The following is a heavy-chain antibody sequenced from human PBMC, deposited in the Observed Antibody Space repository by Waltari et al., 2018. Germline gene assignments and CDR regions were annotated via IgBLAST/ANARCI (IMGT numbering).Heavy chain of an antibody. CDR3: ARRRTTVTTYYFDY. CDR1: GGSLSSSGYY. CDR2: IDYSGST. J-gene: IGHJ4*02. D-gene: IGHD4-17*01. Sequence: QLQLQESGPGLVKPSETLSLTFTVSGGSLSSSGYYWGWIRQLPGKGLEWIGSIDYSGSTYYNPSLQSRVTISVDTSKNQFSLKLSSVTAADTAVFFCARRRTTVTTYYFDYWGQGTLVTVSS. V-gene: IGHV4-39*01.